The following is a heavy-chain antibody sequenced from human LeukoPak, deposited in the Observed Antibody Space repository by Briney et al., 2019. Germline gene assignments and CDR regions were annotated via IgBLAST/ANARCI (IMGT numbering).Heavy chain of an antibody. J-gene: IGHJ4*02. D-gene: IGHD7-27*01. Sequence: EAGGSLRLSCTASGFTFSNYAMSWVRQAPGKGLEWVSAISGNGGSTFDADSVKGRFTISRDNSKNTLYLQMNSLRAEDTAVYYCASELGHWGQGTLVTVSS. CDR3: ASELGH. CDR1: GFTFSNYA. V-gene: IGHV3-23*01. CDR2: ISGNGGST.